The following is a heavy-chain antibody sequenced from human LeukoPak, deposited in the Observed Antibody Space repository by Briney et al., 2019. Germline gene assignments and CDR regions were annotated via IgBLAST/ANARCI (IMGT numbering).Heavy chain of an antibody. D-gene: IGHD3-22*01. Sequence: PAETLSLTCAVSGCSISSSSYYWGWMRQPPGKGLEWIGSFYYSGSTYYHPYLKSRITISVDKTKDQFQLKLSCVTATDTAVYYCARHLLRYYDSSGRDAFDIWGQGTMVTVSS. CDR1: GCSISSSSYY. J-gene: IGHJ3*02. CDR2: FYYSGST. V-gene: IGHV4-39*01. CDR3: ARHLLRYYDSSGRDAFDI.